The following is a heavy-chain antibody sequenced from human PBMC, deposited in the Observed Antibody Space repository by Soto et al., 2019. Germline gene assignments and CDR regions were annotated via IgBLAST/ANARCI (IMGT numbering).Heavy chain of an antibody. CDR1: GYAFTTYG. CDR3: ARGRYGDY. Sequence: QVHLVQSGAEVKKPGASVKVSCKGSGYAFTTYGITWVRQAPGQGLEWMGWISAHNGNTNYAQKLQGRVTVTRDTSTSTGYMELRSLRSDDTAAYYCARGRYGDYWGQGALVTVSS. CDR2: ISAHNGNT. V-gene: IGHV1-18*01. J-gene: IGHJ4*02. D-gene: IGHD1-1*01.